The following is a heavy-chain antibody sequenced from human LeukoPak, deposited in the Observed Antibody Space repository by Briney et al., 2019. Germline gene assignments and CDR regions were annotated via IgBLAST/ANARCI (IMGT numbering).Heavy chain of an antibody. CDR3: ARDGIAAAGTFDP. Sequence: ASVKVSCKASGYTFTGYYMHWVRQAPGQGLEWMGWINPNSGGTNYAQKFQGRVTMTRDTSISTAYMELSRLRSDDTAVYYCARDGIAAAGTFDPWGQGTLVTVSS. D-gene: IGHD6-13*01. J-gene: IGHJ5*02. CDR1: GYTFTGYY. V-gene: IGHV1-2*02. CDR2: INPNSGGT.